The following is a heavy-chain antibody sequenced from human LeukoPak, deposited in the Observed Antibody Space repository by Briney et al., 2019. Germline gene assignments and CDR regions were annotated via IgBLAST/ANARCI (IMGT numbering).Heavy chain of an antibody. CDR1: GYTFTGYY. Sequence: ASVMVSCKASGYTFTGYYMHWVRQAPGQGLEWMGWINPNSGGTNYAQKFQGRVTMTRDTSISTAYMELSRLRSDDTAVYYCARGPSRRYCSSTSCYAWFDPWGQGTLVTVSS. D-gene: IGHD2-2*01. CDR3: ARGPSRRYCSSTSCYAWFDP. CDR2: INPNSGGT. J-gene: IGHJ5*02. V-gene: IGHV1-2*02.